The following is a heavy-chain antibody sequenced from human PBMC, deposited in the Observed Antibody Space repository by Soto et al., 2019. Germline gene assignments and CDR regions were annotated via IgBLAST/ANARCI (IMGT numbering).Heavy chain of an antibody. V-gene: IGHV4-34*01. CDR1: GGSFSGYY. Sequence: SETLSLTCAVYGGSFSGYYWSWIRKPPGKGLEWIGEINHSGSTNYNPSLKSRVTISVDTSKNQFSLKLSSVTAADTAVYYCAGRIVATIMPHDWGQGTLVTVSS. CDR2: INHSGST. CDR3: AGRIVATIMPHD. J-gene: IGHJ4*02. D-gene: IGHD5-12*01.